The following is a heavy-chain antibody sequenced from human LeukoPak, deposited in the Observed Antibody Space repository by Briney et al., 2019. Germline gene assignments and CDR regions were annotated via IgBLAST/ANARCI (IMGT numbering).Heavy chain of an antibody. CDR3: ARRNMVRGVIIPDY. V-gene: IGHV1-8*01. D-gene: IGHD3-10*01. CDR1: GYTFTSYD. J-gene: IGHJ4*02. Sequence: ASVKVSCKASGYTFTSYDINWVRQDTGQGLEWMGWMNPNSGNTGYAQKFQGRVTMTRNTSISTAYMELSSLRSEDTAVYYCARRNMVRGVIIPDYWGQGTLVTVSS. CDR2: MNPNSGNT.